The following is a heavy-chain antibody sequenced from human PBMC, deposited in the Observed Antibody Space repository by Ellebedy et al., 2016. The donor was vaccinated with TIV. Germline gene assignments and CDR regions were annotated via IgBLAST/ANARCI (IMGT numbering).Heavy chain of an antibody. Sequence: SVKVSCKASGGTFGNYAISWVRQAPGQGLEWLGRIIPIFDVRDYAQELLGRVTITADESTTTAYMELRSLRSEDTAVYFCARNSDIIEVPSAYASSFDIWGQGTMVTVSS. CDR1: GGTFGNYA. J-gene: IGHJ3*02. V-gene: IGHV1-69*13. CDR2: IIPIFDVR. CDR3: ARNSDIIEVPSAYASSFDI. D-gene: IGHD2-2*01.